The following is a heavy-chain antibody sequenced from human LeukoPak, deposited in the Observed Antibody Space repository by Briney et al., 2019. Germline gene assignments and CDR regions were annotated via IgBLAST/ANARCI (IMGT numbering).Heavy chain of an antibody. CDR1: GGSISSYY. J-gene: IGHJ4*02. Sequence: SKTLSLTCTVSGGSISSYYWSWIRQPAGKGLEWIGRIYTSGSTTYNPSLKSRVTISGDTSENQFSLRLSSVTAADTAVYYCARASYSCDISGWVPFDYWGQGTLVTVSS. V-gene: IGHV4-4*07. CDR2: IYTSGST. CDR3: ARASYSCDISGWVPFDY. D-gene: IGHD3-22*01.